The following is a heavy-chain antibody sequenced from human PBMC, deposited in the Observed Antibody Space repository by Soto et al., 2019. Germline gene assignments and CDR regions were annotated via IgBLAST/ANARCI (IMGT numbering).Heavy chain of an antibody. CDR3: AKGTHLTGYLIYYYMDV. Sequence: GGSLRLSCAASGFTFSSYAMSWVRQAPGRGLEWVSAISGSGGSTYYADSVKGRFTISRDNSKNTLYLQMNSLRAEDTAVYYCAKGTHLTGYLIYYYMDVWGKGTTVTVSS. J-gene: IGHJ6*03. V-gene: IGHV3-23*01. CDR1: GFTFSSYA. D-gene: IGHD3-9*01. CDR2: ISGSGGST.